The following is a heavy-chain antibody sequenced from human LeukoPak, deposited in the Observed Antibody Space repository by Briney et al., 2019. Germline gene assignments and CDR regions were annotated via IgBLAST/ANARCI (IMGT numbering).Heavy chain of an antibody. CDR2: IHFSGST. D-gene: IGHD6-6*01. CDR3: AREGYSSSSLHV. Sequence: PSETLSLTRTVSGGSISSYYWSWIRQPPGKGLEWIGYIHFSGSTNYNPSLMSRVTISVDTSKNQFSLKLSSVTAADTAVYYCAREGYSSSSLHVWGQGTTVTVSS. CDR1: GGSISSYY. V-gene: IGHV4-59*01. J-gene: IGHJ6*02.